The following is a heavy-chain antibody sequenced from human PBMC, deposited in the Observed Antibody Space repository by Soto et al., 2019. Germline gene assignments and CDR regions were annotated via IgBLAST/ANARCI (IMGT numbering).Heavy chain of an antibody. CDR1: GYTFTSYG. Sequence: GASVKVSCKASGYTFTSYGISWVRQAPGQGLEWMGWINPNSGGTNYAQKFQGWVTMTRDTSISTAYMELSRLRSDDTAVYYCARAVGQAAAGAYYYYGMDVWGQGTTVTVSS. CDR2: INPNSGGT. D-gene: IGHD6-13*01. J-gene: IGHJ6*02. V-gene: IGHV1-2*04. CDR3: ARAVGQAAAGAYYYYGMDV.